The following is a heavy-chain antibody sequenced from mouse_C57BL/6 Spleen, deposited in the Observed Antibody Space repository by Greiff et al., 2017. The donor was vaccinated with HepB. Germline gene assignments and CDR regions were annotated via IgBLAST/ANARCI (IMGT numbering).Heavy chain of an antibody. CDR1: GYTFTSYW. CDR3: ARIYYYGSSYEIYYAMDY. D-gene: IGHD1-1*01. Sequence: QVQLQQPGAELVRPGSSVKLSCKASGYTFTSYWMDWVKQRPGQGLEWIGNIYPSDSETHYNQKFKDKATLTVEKSSSTAYMQLSSLTSEDSAVYYCARIYYYGSSYEIYYAMDYWGQGTSVTVSS. J-gene: IGHJ4*01. V-gene: IGHV1-61*01. CDR2: IYPSDSET.